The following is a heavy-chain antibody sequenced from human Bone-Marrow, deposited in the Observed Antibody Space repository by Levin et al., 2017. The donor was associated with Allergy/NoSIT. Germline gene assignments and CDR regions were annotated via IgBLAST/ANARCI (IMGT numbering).Heavy chain of an antibody. D-gene: IGHD6-19*01. J-gene: IGHJ4*02. CDR1: GGSFSGYY. Sequence: SSETLSLTCAVYGGSFSGYYWSWIRQPPGKGLEWIGEINHSGSTNYNPSLKSRVTISVDTSKNQFSLKLSSVTAADTAVYYCASGLAVAGKWVYYFDYWGQGTLVTVSS. V-gene: IGHV4-34*01. CDR3: ASGLAVAGKWVYYFDY. CDR2: INHSGST.